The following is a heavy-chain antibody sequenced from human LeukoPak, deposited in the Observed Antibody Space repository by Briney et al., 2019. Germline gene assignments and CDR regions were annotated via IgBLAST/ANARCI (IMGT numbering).Heavy chain of an antibody. D-gene: IGHD3-16*01. CDR1: GGSISSYY. CDR3: ARKLGGLTDAFDI. V-gene: IGHV4-59*01. Sequence: PETLSLTCSVSGGSISSYYWSWIRQPPGKGLEWIGYIYYSGSTNYNPSLKSRVTISVDTSKNQFSLKLSSVTAADTAVYYCARKLGGLTDAFDIWGQGTMVTVSS. J-gene: IGHJ3*02. CDR2: IYYSGST.